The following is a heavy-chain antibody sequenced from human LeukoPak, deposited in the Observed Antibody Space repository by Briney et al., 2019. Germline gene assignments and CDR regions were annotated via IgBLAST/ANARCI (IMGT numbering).Heavy chain of an antibody. Sequence: SETLSLTCTVFAGSISSFYWSWVRQPPGKGLEWIGYIYYSGSTNYNPSLKSRVTISVDTSKNQFSLKLSSVTAADTAVYYCARGDYDSSGYPYFDYWGQGTLVTVSS. CDR2: IYYSGST. D-gene: IGHD3-22*01. J-gene: IGHJ4*02. V-gene: IGHV4-59*01. CDR3: ARGDYDSSGYPYFDY. CDR1: AGSISSFY.